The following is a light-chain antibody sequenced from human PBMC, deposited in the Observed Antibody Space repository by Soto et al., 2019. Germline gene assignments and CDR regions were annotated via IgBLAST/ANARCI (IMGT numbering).Light chain of an antibody. CDR2: DVS. J-gene: IGLJ2*01. V-gene: IGLV2-14*01. CDR3: SSYTSSSTLDVV. Sequence: QSALTQPASVSGSPGQSITISCTGTSSDVGGYNYVSWYQQHPGKAPKLMIYDVSNRPSGVSNRFSGSKSRNTASLTISGPQAEDEADYYCSSYTSSSTLDVVFGGGTKLTVL. CDR1: SSDVGGYNY.